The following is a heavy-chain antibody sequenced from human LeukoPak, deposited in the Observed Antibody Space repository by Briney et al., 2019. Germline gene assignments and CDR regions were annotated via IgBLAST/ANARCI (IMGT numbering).Heavy chain of an antibody. V-gene: IGHV1-69*04. Sequence: SVKVSCKASGGTFSSYAISWMRQAPGQGLEWMGRIIPILGIANYAQKFQGRVTITADKSTSTAYMELSSLRSEDTAVYYCARVDSGSYYLNYWGQGTLVTVSS. CDR1: GGTFSSYA. J-gene: IGHJ4*02. D-gene: IGHD1-26*01. CDR2: IIPILGIA. CDR3: ARVDSGSYYLNY.